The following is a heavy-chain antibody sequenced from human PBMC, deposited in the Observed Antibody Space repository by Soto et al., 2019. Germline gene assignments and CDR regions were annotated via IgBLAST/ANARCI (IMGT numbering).Heavy chain of an antibody. CDR3: ARLHSGSYFSYYGMDV. CDR2: ISAYNGNT. D-gene: IGHD1-26*01. CDR1: GYTFTSYG. J-gene: IGHJ6*02. Sequence: GASVKVSCKASGYTFTSYGISWVRHAPGQGLEWMGWISAYNGNTNYAQKLQGRVTMTTDTSTSTAYMELRSLRSDDTAVYYCARLHSGSYFSYYGMDVWGQGTTVTVSS. V-gene: IGHV1-18*01.